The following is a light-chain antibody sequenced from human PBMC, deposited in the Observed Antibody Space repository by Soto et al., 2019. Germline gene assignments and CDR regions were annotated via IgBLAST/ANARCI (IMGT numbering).Light chain of an antibody. J-gene: IGKJ1*01. Sequence: EIVLTQSPGTLSLSPGERATLSCRASQSVSSSYLAWYQQKPGQAPRLLIYGASSRATGIPDRFSGSGSATDFTLTISRLEPEDSAVYYCQQYGGSSWTFGQGTKVEIK. CDR1: QSVSSSY. V-gene: IGKV3-20*01. CDR2: GAS. CDR3: QQYGGSSWT.